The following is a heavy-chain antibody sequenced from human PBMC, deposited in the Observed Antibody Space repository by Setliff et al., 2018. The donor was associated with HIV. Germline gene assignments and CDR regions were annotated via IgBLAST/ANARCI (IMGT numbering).Heavy chain of an antibody. CDR3: ARGHVVRTTRSLDH. J-gene: IGHJ4*01. Sequence: PSETLSLTCSVSGDSIKSGLNYWTWIRQPAGRGLEWMGQVSSGGTASYNPALKSRVGISIDTSKNHFTLNLTSATAADTALYFCARGHVVRTTRSLDHWGRGLLVTVS. CDR2: VSSGGTA. V-gene: IGHV4-61*09. CDR1: GDSIKSGLNY. D-gene: IGHD2-15*01.